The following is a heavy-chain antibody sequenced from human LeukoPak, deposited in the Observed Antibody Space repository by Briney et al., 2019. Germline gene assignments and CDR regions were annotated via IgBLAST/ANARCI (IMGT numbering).Heavy chain of an antibody. CDR1: GGSISPYY. D-gene: IGHD3-10*02. CDR3: ARSTGSTMFIDY. J-gene: IGHJ4*02. CDR2: IYYSGNT. V-gene: IGHV4-59*01. Sequence: SETLSLTCTVSGGSISPYYWRWIRQPPGKGRVWLGYIYYSGNTKYKPTIKSRDAMSADTSKKQFSLRLSSVAAADTAVYYCARSTGSTMFIDYWGQGTLVTVSS.